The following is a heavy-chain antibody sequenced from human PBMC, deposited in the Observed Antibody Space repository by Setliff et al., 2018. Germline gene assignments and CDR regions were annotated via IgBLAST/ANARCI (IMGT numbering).Heavy chain of an antibody. CDR1: GYTFNTYD. V-gene: IGHV1-46*02. D-gene: IGHD3-22*01. J-gene: IGHJ5*02. CDR2: VNPSGGKT. Sequence: ASVKVSCKTSGYTFNTYDFTWVRQAPGQGLEWMGIVNPSGGKTTLSQKFQGRVSMTADASTATVYMELHSLTSEDTAIYYCARAPWGDDYDSLYTWFDPWGQGSLVTVSS. CDR3: ARAPWGDDYDSLYTWFDP.